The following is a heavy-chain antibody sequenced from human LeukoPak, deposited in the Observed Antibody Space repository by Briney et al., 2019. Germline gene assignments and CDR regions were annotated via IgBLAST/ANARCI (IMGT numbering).Heavy chain of an antibody. CDR1: GFTFSSYS. J-gene: IGHJ4*02. D-gene: IGHD4-17*01. Sequence: GGSLRLSCAASGFTFSSYSMHWVREAPGTGLGWVAFIRYDGSNKYYADSVKGRFTISRDNSKNTLYLQMNSLRAEDTAVYYCATPFNGDYVNNYWGQGTLVTVSS. CDR2: IRYDGSNK. CDR3: ATPFNGDYVNNY. V-gene: IGHV3-30*02.